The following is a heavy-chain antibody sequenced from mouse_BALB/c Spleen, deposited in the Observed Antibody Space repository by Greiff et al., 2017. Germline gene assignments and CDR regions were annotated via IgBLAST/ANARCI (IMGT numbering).Heavy chain of an antibody. CDR3: DRDRGYYYGSGGFAY. Sequence: QVQLKESGPGLVAPSQSLSITCTVSGFSLTSYGVHWVRQPPGKGLEWLGVIWAGGSTNYNSALMSRLSISKDNSKSQVFLKMNSLQTDDTAMYYCDRDRGYYYGSGGFAYWGQGTLVTVSA. V-gene: IGHV2-9*02. CDR1: GFSLTSYG. CDR2: IWAGGST. D-gene: IGHD1-1*01. J-gene: IGHJ3*01.